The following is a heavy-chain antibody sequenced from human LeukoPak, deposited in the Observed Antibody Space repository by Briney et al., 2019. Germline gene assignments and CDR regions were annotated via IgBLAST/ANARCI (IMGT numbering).Heavy chain of an antibody. D-gene: IGHD3-16*02. CDR2: IYHSEYT. Sequence: PSESLSLTCAVSVGSITSANWWSWVRQPPGKGLEWTGQIYHSEYTNYNPSLKSRVTISVDKSKNQFSLKLNSVTAADTAAYYCARDMSRVPGYPGDGMDVWGPGTTVTVSS. CDR3: ARDMSRVPGYPGDGMDV. CDR1: VGSITSANW. V-gene: IGHV4-4*02. J-gene: IGHJ6*02.